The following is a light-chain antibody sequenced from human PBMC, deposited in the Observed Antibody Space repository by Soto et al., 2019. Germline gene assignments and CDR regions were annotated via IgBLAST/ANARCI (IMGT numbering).Light chain of an antibody. CDR3: QQYGRSPPFT. J-gene: IGKJ2*01. V-gene: IGKV3-20*01. Sequence: IVLTQSPGTLSLSPGERATLSCRASQSVSSTYIAWYQQNPGQAPRLLIYGASSRATGIPDRFSGSGSGTDLTLTISRLEPEDFAVDFCQQYGRSPPFTFGQGTKVEIK. CDR2: GAS. CDR1: QSVSSTY.